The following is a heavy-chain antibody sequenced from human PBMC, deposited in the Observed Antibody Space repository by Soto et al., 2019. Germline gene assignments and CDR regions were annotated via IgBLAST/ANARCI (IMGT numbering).Heavy chain of an antibody. CDR2: ISGSGGST. CDR3: ANSRIVGAPEQFDF. V-gene: IGHV3-23*01. Sequence: GRSLGLACAASGVSCSSYAMRWVRQAPGKGLEWVSTISGSGGSTYYADSVKGRFTISRDNSKNTLYLQMNSLRAEDTAVYYCANSRIVGAPEQFDFRTQGTLVTGS. J-gene: IGHJ4*01. D-gene: IGHD1-26*01. CDR1: GVSCSSYA.